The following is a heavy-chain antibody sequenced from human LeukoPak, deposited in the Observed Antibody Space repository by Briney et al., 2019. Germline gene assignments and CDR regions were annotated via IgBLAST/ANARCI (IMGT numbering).Heavy chain of an antibody. Sequence: GGSLRLSCAASGFTFSSYWMSWVRQAPGKGLEWVANIKQDGSEKYYVDSVKGRFTISRDNAKNSLYLQMNSLRAEDTAVYYCARGLEQQLVKYYYYYYYMDVWGKGTTVTVSS. J-gene: IGHJ6*03. CDR3: ARGLEQQLVKYYYYYYYMDV. V-gene: IGHV3-7*01. CDR2: IKQDGSEK. D-gene: IGHD6-13*01. CDR1: GFTFSSYW.